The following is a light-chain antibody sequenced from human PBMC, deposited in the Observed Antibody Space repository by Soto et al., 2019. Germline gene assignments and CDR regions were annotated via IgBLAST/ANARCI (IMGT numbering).Light chain of an antibody. CDR3: QQYNSYPYT. CDR2: KAS. Sequence: DIQMTQFPSTLSASVGDRVTITCRASQSISSWLAWYQQKPGKAPKLLIYKASSLESGVPSRFSGSGSGTEFTLTISSLQPDDFATYYCQQYNSYPYTFGQRTKLEIK. J-gene: IGKJ2*01. CDR1: QSISSW. V-gene: IGKV1-5*03.